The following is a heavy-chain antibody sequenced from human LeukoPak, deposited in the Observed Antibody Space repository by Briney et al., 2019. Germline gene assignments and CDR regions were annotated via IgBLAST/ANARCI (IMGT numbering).Heavy chain of an antibody. J-gene: IGHJ3*02. V-gene: IGHV4-61*02. CDR3: ARDGPKKPIVVVPTTSPNDAFDI. CDR1: GGSISSGSYY. D-gene: IGHD2-2*01. Sequence: SQTLSLTCTVSGGSISSGSYYWSWIRQPAGKGLEWIGRIYITGSTNYNPSLKSRVTMSVDTSKNQFSLKLSSVTAADTAVYYCARDGPKKPIVVVPTTSPNDAFDIWGQGTMVTVSS. CDR2: IYITGST.